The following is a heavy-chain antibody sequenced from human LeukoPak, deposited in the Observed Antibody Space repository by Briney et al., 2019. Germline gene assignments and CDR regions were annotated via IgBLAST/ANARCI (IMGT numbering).Heavy chain of an antibody. V-gene: IGHV6-1*01. CDR3: VRDFNWAFDY. CDR2: TRYRSTWNT. CDR1: GDSVSSKSVS. Sequence: SQTLSLTCAISGDSVSSKSVSWNWIRQSPSGGLEYLGRTRYRSTWNTFYSSSEEGRITINADTSRNQVSLRLNSVTPEDTALYYCVRDFNWAFDYWGQGTLVTVSS. J-gene: IGHJ4*02. D-gene: IGHD7-27*01.